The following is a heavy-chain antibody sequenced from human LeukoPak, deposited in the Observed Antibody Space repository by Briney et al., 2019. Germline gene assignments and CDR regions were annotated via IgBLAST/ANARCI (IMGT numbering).Heavy chain of an antibody. CDR1: GGSISSYY. V-gene: IGHV4-59*12. Sequence: PSETLSLTCAVSGGSISSYYWSWIRQPPGKGLEWIGYIYYSGSTNYNPSLKSRVTISVDTSKNQFSLKLSSVTAADTAVYYCAYRWIQLSHFDYWGQGTLVTVSS. CDR2: IYYSGST. J-gene: IGHJ4*02. D-gene: IGHD5-18*01. CDR3: AYRWIQLSHFDY.